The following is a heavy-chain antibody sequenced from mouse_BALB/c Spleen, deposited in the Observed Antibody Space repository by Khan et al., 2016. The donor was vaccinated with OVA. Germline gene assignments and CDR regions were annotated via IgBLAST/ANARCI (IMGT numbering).Heavy chain of an antibody. Sequence: DVQLVESGGDLVKPGGSLKLSCAASGFTFSSYVMSWVRQTPEKRLEWVASISSGGSTYYPDSVKGRFTISRDNARNILYLQMSSLRSEDTAMYYCAREAYRYDEYYFDYGGQGSTLTVSS. V-gene: IGHV5-6-5*01. CDR2: ISSGGST. CDR3: AREAYRYDEYYFDY. CDR1: GFTFSSYV. D-gene: IGHD2-14*01. J-gene: IGHJ2*01.